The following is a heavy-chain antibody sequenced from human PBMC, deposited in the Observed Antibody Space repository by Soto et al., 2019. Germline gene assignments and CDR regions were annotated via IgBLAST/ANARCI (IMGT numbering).Heavy chain of an antibody. V-gene: IGHV3-33*01. J-gene: IGHJ4*02. CDR1: GFTFRSYG. Sequence: QVQLVESGGGVVQPGRSLRLSCAASGFTFRSYGMHWVRQTPGKGLEWVAVIWYNGGNEYYADSVKGRFTISRDNSKNTLYLQMNSLRAEDTAVYFCARPTYSSTWDGVYFAYWGQGTLVTVSS. D-gene: IGHD6-13*01. CDR3: ARPTYSSTWDGVYFAY. CDR2: IWYNGGNE.